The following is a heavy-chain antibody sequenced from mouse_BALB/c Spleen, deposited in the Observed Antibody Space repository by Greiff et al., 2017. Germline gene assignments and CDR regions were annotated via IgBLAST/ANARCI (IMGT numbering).Heavy chain of an antibody. Sequence: VQLKESGPGLVKPSQSLSLTCTVTGYSITSDYAWNWIRQFPGNKLEWMGYISYSGSTSYNPSLKSRISITRDTSKNQFFLQLNSVTTEDTATYYCASLYWYFDVWGAGTTVTVSS. V-gene: IGHV3-2*02. CDR1: GYSITSDYA. CDR3: ASLYWYFDV. CDR2: ISYSGST. J-gene: IGHJ1*01.